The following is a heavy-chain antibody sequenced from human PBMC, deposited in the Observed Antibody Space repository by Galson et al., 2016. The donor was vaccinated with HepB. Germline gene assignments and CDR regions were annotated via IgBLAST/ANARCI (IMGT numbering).Heavy chain of an antibody. V-gene: IGHV2-5*02. Sequence: PALVKPTQTLTLTCTFSGFSLSSSGVGVGWIRQPPGKALEWLALLYWDDDKRYSPSLKSRLPITKDTSKNQVVLTMTNMDPVDTATYHCERETLGHCGGDCYSGGWFDPWGQGTLVTVSS. CDR3: ERETLGHCGGDCYSGGWFDP. D-gene: IGHD2-21*02. J-gene: IGHJ5*02. CDR2: LYWDDDK. CDR1: GFSLSSSGVG.